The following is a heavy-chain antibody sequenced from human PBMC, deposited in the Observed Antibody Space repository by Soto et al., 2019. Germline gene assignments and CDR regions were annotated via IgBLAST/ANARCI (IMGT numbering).Heavy chain of an antibody. V-gene: IGHV4-59*01. J-gene: IGHJ4*02. CDR3: ARKTSSSSD. Sequence: SETLSLTCTVSGGSISGYYWSWIRQPPGKGLEWIGYIYYSGSTNYNPSLKSRVTISVDTSKNQFSLKLTSVTAADTAVYYCARKTSSSSDWGQGTLVTVSS. D-gene: IGHD6-6*01. CDR1: GGSISGYY. CDR2: IYYSGST.